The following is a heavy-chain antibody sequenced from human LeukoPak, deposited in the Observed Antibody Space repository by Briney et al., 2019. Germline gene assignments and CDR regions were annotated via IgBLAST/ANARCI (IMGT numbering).Heavy chain of an antibody. J-gene: IGHJ4*02. D-gene: IGHD4-17*01. CDR2: ITHHGST. CDR3: APIYGDYSDFDS. CDR1: GGSISSYY. Sequence: SETLSLTCTVSGGSISSYYWSWIRQPPGKGLEWIGEITHHGSTNHNPSLKSRVTISKDTSKNQFSLKLSSVTAADSAVYYCAPIYGDYSDFDSWGQGALVTVSS. V-gene: IGHV4-34*01.